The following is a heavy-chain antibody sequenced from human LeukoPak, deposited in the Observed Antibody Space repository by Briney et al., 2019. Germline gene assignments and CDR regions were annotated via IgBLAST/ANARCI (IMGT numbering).Heavy chain of an antibody. CDR2: ISGSSNYI. J-gene: IGHJ3*02. D-gene: IGHD3-3*01. CDR1: GFTFINYK. Sequence: GGSLRLSCAASGFTFINYKMNWVRQAPGKGLEWISSISGSSNYIYYADSVKGRFSISRDNPENSLYLQMSNLRAEDTAVYYCARDLFAIFGSDAFDIWGQGTMVTVSS. V-gene: IGHV3-21*01. CDR3: ARDLFAIFGSDAFDI.